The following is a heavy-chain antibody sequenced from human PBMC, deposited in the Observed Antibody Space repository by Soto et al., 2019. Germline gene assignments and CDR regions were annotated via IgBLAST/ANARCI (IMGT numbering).Heavy chain of an antibody. Sequence: PSETLSLTCAVSGYSISSGYYWGWIRQPPGKGLEWIGSIYHSGSTYYNPSLKSRATISVDTSKNQFSLKLSSVTAADTAVYYCARHPPNTYYYDSSGYVGNWFDPWGQGTLVTVSS. CDR1: GYSISSGYY. D-gene: IGHD3-22*01. J-gene: IGHJ5*02. V-gene: IGHV4-38-2*01. CDR2: IYHSGST. CDR3: ARHPPNTYYYDSSGYVGNWFDP.